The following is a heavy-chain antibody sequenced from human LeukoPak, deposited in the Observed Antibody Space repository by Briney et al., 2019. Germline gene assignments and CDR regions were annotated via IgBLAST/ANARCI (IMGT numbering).Heavy chain of an antibody. CDR3: ARVGATTYHYDY. D-gene: IGHD1-26*01. CDR1: GGSIGSSSYY. V-gene: IGHV4-39*07. Sequence: SETLSLTCTVSGGSIGSSSYYWGWIRQPPGKGLEWIGSIYYSGSTYYNPSLKSRVTISVDTSKNQFSLKLSSVTAADTAVYYCARVGATTYHYDYWGQGTLVTVSS. CDR2: IYYSGST. J-gene: IGHJ4*02.